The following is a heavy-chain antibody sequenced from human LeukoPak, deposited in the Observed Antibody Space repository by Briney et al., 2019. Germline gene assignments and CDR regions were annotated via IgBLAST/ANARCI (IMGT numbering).Heavy chain of an antibody. V-gene: IGHV5-51*01. D-gene: IGHD2-15*01. CDR1: GYSFASYW. CDR3: ARPPAVVVAATYFDY. Sequence: GDPWNFSGQGSGYSFASYWIGWVRQMPGKGLNWMGIIYHGDSDTSYSPSLQGQVTISADKSISAAYLQWSSLKASDSAMYYCARPPAVVVAATYFDYWGEGTLVTVSS. CDR2: IYHGDSDT. J-gene: IGHJ4*02.